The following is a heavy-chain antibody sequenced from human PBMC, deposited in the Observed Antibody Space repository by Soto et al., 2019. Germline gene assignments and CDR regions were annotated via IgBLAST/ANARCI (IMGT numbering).Heavy chain of an antibody. J-gene: IGHJ5*02. CDR3: AKDVTSHGPRGYSSSWYGWFDL. Sequence: EVQLLESGGGLVQPGGSLRLSCAASGFTFSSHVMSWVRQAPGRGLEWVAAASARNTNTYYADSVKGRFTISRDNSKTTVYLQLDRLRVEDTAVYHCAKDVTSHGPRGYSSSWYGWFDLWGQGTLVVVSS. D-gene: IGHD6-13*01. CDR2: ASARNTNT. CDR1: GFTFSSHV. V-gene: IGHV3-23*01.